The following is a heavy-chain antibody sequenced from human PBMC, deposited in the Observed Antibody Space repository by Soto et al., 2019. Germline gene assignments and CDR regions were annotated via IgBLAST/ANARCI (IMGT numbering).Heavy chain of an antibody. CDR1: GFTFSSYW. CDR2: INGDGSRT. CDR3: ARGKN. Sequence: EVQLVESGGGLVQPGGSLRLSCAASGFTFSSYWMHWVRQAPGKGLVCVAWINGDGSRTEYADSVKGRFTISRDNAKNMWYLQMARLRGEETAVYYCARGKNRGQGTLVTVSS. J-gene: IGHJ4*02. V-gene: IGHV3-74*01.